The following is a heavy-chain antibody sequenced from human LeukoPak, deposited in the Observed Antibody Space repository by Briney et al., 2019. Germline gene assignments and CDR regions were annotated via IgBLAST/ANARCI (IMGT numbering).Heavy chain of an antibody. J-gene: IGHJ6*02. CDR1: GFTFSSYW. CDR2: INHNGNVN. CDR3: ARGGGFDV. D-gene: IGHD2-15*01. Sequence: GGSLRLSCAASGFTFSSYWMNWARQAPGKGLEWVASINHNGNVNYYVDSVKGRFTISRDNDKNSLYLQMSNLRAEDTAVYFCARGGGFDVWGQGATVTVSS. V-gene: IGHV3-7*03.